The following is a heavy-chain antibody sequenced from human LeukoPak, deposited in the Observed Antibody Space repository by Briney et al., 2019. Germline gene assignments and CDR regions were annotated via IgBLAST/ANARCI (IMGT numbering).Heavy chain of an antibody. J-gene: IGHJ4*02. CDR3: AIMHGYYDGSGYWVQ. CDR2: ISPSGDRT. CDR1: GFTFGSYA. Sequence: GGSLRLSCAASGFTFGSYAMSWVRQAPGKGLEWVSFISPSGDRTPNADSVEGRFTISRDNPRNTLYLQMNSLRDEDTAVYYCAIMHGYYDGSGYWVQWGQGTLVTVSS. D-gene: IGHD3-22*01. V-gene: IGHV3-23*01.